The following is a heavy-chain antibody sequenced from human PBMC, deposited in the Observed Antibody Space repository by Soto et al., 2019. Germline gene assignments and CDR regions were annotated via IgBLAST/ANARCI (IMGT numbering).Heavy chain of an antibody. Sequence: QVQLVQSGAEVKNPGASVKVSCKASGYTFTNYGISWVRQAPGQGLEWMGWISPYNGNTSYIQKLQGRVTMTTDTSTSTAYMELRSLISDDTAMYYCWRVHWSGGGCYFGDYWGQGTLVTVSS. J-gene: IGHJ4*02. D-gene: IGHD2-15*01. V-gene: IGHV1-18*01. CDR3: WRVHWSGGGCYFGDY. CDR1: GYTFTNYG. CDR2: ISPYNGNT.